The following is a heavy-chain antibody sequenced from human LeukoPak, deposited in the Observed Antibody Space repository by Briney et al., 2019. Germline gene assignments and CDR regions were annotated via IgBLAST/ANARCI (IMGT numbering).Heavy chain of an antibody. V-gene: IGHV3-30*18. CDR3: AKDRHCSGGSCYPYYYYYYSMDV. CDR2: ISYDGSNK. CDR1: GFTSSSYG. D-gene: IGHD2-15*01. J-gene: IGHJ6*04. Sequence: GGSLRLSCAASGFTSSSYGMHWVRQAPGKGLEWVAVISYDGSNKYYADSVKGRFTISRDNSKNTLYLQMNSLRAEDTAVYYCAKDRHCSGGSCYPYYYYYYSMDVWGKGTTVTVSS.